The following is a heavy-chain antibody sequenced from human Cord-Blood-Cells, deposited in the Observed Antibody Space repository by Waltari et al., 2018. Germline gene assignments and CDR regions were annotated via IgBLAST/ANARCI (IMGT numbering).Heavy chain of an antibody. CDR3: ARAGSGSYYYYYGMDV. CDR2: IYYSGST. D-gene: IGHD3-10*01. Sequence: QVQLQESGPGLVKPSETLSLTCTVSGGSISSYYWSWIRQPPGKGLEWIGYIYYSGSTASNPPLTGRVTISVDPSKNQCSRKLSSVTAADTAVYYCARAGSGSYYYYYGMDVWGQGTTVTVSS. V-gene: IGHV4-59*01. CDR1: GGSISSYY. J-gene: IGHJ6*02.